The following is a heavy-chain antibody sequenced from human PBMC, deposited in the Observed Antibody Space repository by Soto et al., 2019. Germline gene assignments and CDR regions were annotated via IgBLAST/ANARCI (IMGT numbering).Heavy chain of an antibody. CDR1: GCSMSPYY. CDR2: ILYTGST. Sequence: PSETLSLTCAVSGCSMSPYYWIWIRRPPGKGLEWIGYILYTGSTNYNPSLRSRVTIAVDTSKNQFSLNLNSVTAADTAVYYCARHLANHGGDCFDPWGQGTLVTVSS. CDR3: ARHLANHGGDCFDP. D-gene: IGHD3-10*01. V-gene: IGHV4-59*08. J-gene: IGHJ5*02.